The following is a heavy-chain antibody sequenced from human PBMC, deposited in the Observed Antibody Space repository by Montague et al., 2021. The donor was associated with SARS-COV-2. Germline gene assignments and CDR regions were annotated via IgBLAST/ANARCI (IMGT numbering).Heavy chain of an antibody. Sequence: SETLSLTCAVYGGSFSDYHWTWIRQSPGGGLEWIGQINYGGSTKYNPSLRSRVTISIDTSKNQFSPKLTSVTAADTAVYHCARGAPGYWGQGTLVTVSS. CDR3: ARGAPGY. CDR1: GGSFSDYH. D-gene: IGHD1-1*01. J-gene: IGHJ4*02. CDR2: INYGGST. V-gene: IGHV4-34*01.